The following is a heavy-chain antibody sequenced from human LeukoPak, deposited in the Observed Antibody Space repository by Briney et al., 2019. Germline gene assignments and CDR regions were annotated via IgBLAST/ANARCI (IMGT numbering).Heavy chain of an antibody. J-gene: IGHJ4*02. CDR1: GGSISSYY. CDR2: IYYSGST. Sequence: SETLSLTCTVSGGSISSYYWSWMRQPAGKGLEWIGYIYYSGSTKYNTSLKSRVTISVDTSKNQFSLKLSSVTAADTAVYYCARHMSTYYDFWSGYQVGYFDYWGQGTLVTVSS. V-gene: IGHV4-59*08. CDR3: ARHMSTYYDFWSGYQVGYFDY. D-gene: IGHD3-3*01.